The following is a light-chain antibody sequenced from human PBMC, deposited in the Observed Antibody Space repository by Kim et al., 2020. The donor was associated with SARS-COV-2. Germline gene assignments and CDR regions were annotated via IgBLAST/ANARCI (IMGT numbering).Light chain of an antibody. V-gene: IGLV10-54*01. J-gene: IGLJ1*01. CDR2: RDN. CDR1: SNTVGNQR. CDR3: SAWDTGLNGYV. Sequence: RTAQLTCTGNSNTVGNQRAAWLTKRQGHPPKLLSDRDNNRPSGVSERFSASRSGNTASLSITGPQPEDEADYYRSAWDTGLNGYVFGTGTKVTVL.